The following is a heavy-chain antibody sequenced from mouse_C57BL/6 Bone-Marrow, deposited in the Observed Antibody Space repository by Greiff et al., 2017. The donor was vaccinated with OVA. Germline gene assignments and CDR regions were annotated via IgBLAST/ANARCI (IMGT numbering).Heavy chain of an antibody. CDR1: GYSFTDYN. CDR3: ARAWGSYGNYGGFAY. V-gene: IGHV1-39*01. D-gene: IGHD2-1*01. Sequence: VQLQQSGPELVKPGASVKISCKASGYSFTDYNMNWVKQSNGKSLEWIGVINPNYGTTSYNQKFKGKATLTVDQSSSTAYMQLNSLTSEDSAVYYGARAWGSYGNYGGFAYWGQGTLVTVSA. J-gene: IGHJ3*01. CDR2: INPNYGTT.